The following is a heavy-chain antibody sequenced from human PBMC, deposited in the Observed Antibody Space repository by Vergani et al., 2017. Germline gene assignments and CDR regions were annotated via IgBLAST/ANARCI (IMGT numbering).Heavy chain of an antibody. CDR3: ARWGRWELPAKVSGKNAFDI. J-gene: IGHJ3*02. CDR1: GFIFSRYA. D-gene: IGHD1-26*01. Sequence: EVQLLESGGTLVQPGGSLRLSCAASGFIFSRYAMTWVRQAPGKGLEYVSGISGPGDGKYYADSVKGRFTISRDNSKNTLYLQMNSLRAEDTAVYYCARWGRWELPAKVSGKNAFDIWGQGTMVTVSS. V-gene: IGHV3-23*01. CDR2: ISGPGDGK.